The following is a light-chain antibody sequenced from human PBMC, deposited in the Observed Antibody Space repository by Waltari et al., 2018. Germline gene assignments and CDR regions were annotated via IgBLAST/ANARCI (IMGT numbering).Light chain of an antibody. V-gene: IGKV3-20*01. Sequence: ELVLTQYPGTLSLSPGDRATLSCRASQSVTSTYLGWYQQKPGQAPRLLIYDASNRATGVPDRFSGSGSGTDFALTISRLEPEDFAVYYCQQYGFSPLTFGGGTKVEIK. CDR2: DAS. CDR3: QQYGFSPLT. CDR1: QSVTSTY. J-gene: IGKJ4*01.